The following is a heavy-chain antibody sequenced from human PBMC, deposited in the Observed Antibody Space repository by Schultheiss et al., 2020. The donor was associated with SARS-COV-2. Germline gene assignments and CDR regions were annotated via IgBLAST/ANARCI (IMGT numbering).Heavy chain of an antibody. D-gene: IGHD5-18*01. CDR1: GFTFSSYA. Sequence: GGSLRLSCAASGFTFSSYAMSWVRQAPGKGLEWVSAISGSGGSTYYADSVKGRFTISRDNSKNTLYLQMNSLRAEDTAVYYCAKDSWIQLLERPNDYWGQGTLVTVSS. CDR2: ISGSGGST. V-gene: IGHV3-23*01. CDR3: AKDSWIQLLERPNDY. J-gene: IGHJ4*02.